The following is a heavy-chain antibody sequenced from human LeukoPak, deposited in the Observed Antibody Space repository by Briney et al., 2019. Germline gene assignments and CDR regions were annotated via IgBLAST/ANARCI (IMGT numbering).Heavy chain of an antibody. Sequence: PGGSLRLSCAASGFTFSSYAMSWVRQAPGKGLEWVSAISGSGGSTYYADSVKGRFTISRDNSKNTLYLQMNSLRAEDTAVYYCAKDEDSSGYYYKGGDYWGQGTLVTVSS. CDR1: GFTFSSYA. J-gene: IGHJ4*02. CDR3: AKDEDSSGYYYKGGDY. CDR2: ISGSGGST. V-gene: IGHV3-23*01. D-gene: IGHD3-22*01.